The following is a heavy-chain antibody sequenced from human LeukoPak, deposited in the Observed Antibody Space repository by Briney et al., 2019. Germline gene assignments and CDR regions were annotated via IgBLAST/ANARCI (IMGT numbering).Heavy chain of an antibody. CDR1: VGTFSSYA. CDR2: IIPILGIA. V-gene: IGHV1-69*04. Sequence: SVKVSCKASVGTFSSYAISWVRQAPGQGLEWMGRIIPILGIATYAQKFQGRVTITADKSTSTAYMSLSSLRSEDTAVYYCARVISGYDSPYYYYGMDVWGQGTTVTVSS. CDR3: ARVISGYDSPYYYYGMDV. J-gene: IGHJ6*02. D-gene: IGHD5-12*01.